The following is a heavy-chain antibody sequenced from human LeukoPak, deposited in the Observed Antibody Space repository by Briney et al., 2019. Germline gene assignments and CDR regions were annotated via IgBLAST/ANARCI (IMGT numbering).Heavy chain of an antibody. CDR2: IWYDGSNK. Sequence: PGRSLRLSCAASGFTFSSYGMHWVRQAPGKGLEWVAVIWYDGSNKYYADSVKGRFTISRDNSKNTLYLQMNSLRAEDTAVYYCAKERVGAVARDGLYFQHWGQGTLVSVSS. J-gene: IGHJ1*01. CDR3: AKERVGAVARDGLYFQH. V-gene: IGHV3-33*06. D-gene: IGHD6-19*01. CDR1: GFTFSSYG.